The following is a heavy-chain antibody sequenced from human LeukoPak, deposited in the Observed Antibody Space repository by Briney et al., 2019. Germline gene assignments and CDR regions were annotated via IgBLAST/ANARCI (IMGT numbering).Heavy chain of an antibody. D-gene: IGHD6-13*01. Sequence: GGSLRLSCAASGFTFSSYSMNWVRQAPGKGLEWVSYISSSSSTIYYADSVKGRFTISRDNAKNSLYLQMNSLRAEDTAVYYCASSVAAAGLAFDYWGQGTLVTVSS. CDR1: GFTFSSYS. CDR2: ISSSSSTI. J-gene: IGHJ4*02. CDR3: ASSVAAAGLAFDY. V-gene: IGHV3-48*01.